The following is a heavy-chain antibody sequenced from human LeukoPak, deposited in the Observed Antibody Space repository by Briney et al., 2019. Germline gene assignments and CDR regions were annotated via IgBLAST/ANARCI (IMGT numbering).Heavy chain of an antibody. CDR1: GGSISSYY. V-gene: IGHV4-59*01. Sequence: SETLSLTCTVSGGSISSYYWSWIRQPPGKGLEWIGYIYYSGSTNYNPSLKSRVTISVDTSKNQFSLKLRSVTAADPAVYYRARSSDLNFDGWGQGTLVTVSS. CDR3: ARSSDLNFDG. J-gene: IGHJ4*02. CDR2: IYYSGST.